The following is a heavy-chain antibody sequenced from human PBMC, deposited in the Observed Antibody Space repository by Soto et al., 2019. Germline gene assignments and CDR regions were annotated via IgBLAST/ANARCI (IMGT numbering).Heavy chain of an antibody. CDR1: GGTFSSYA. V-gene: IGHV1-69*13. CDR3: ATSPDYDFWSGGDRYNWFDL. D-gene: IGHD3-3*01. J-gene: IGHJ5*02. Sequence: GASVKVSCKASGGTFSSYAISWVRQAPGQGLEWMGGIIPIFGTANYAQKFQGRVTITADESTSTAYMELSSLRSEDTAVYYCATSPDYDFWSGGDRYNWFDLWGQGTLVTVSS. CDR2: IIPIFGTA.